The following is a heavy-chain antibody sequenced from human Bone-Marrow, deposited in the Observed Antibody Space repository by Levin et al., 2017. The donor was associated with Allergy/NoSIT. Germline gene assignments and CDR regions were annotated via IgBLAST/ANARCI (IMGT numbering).Heavy chain of an antibody. CDR3: ARGVYYYYYMDV. Sequence: PMASVKVSCKASGGTFSSYVVSWVRQAPGQGLEWMGGMIPILGTTYYSQKFQGRVSITADESTSTAYMELRSLRSEDTALYFCARGVYYYYYMDVWGTGTTVTVSS. CDR1: GGTFSSYV. V-gene: IGHV1-69*13. J-gene: IGHJ6*03. CDR2: MIPILGTT.